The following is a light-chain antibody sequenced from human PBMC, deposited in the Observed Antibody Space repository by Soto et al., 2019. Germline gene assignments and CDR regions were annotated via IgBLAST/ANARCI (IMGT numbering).Light chain of an antibody. CDR3: QQYNIWSSIT. Sequence: EIVMTQSPATLSVSPGARATLSCRASQSISSKVGWYQQKPGQAPRLLIYGASTRATCVPPRFSGSGSGTEFTLTISSLQSEDFAVYYCQQYNIWSSITFGQGTRLEIK. V-gene: IGKV3-15*01. CDR2: GAS. CDR1: QSISSK. J-gene: IGKJ5*01.